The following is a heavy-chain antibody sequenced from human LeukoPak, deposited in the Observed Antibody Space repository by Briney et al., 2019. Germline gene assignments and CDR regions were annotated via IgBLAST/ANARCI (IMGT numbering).Heavy chain of an antibody. CDR2: IYPDDSDT. V-gene: IGHV5-51*01. J-gene: IGHJ4*02. CDR1: RHSFHSQW. Sequence: GESLKISCKGPRHSFHSQWIGWVRQMPGKGLEWMGIIYPDDSDTRYSPSFRGQVTISADKSISTAYLQWNSLEASDSAIYYCARRGDSDFRIDWGQGTLVTVSS. D-gene: IGHD2-21*02. CDR3: ARRGDSDFRID.